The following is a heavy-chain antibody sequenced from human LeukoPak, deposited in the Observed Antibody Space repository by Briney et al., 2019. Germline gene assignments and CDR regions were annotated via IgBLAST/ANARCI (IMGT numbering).Heavy chain of an antibody. D-gene: IGHD6-19*01. CDR1: GYSFSNHY. V-gene: IGHV1-46*01. CDR3: ARAPTVAPHDY. J-gene: IGHJ4*02. Sequence: ASVKVSCKPSGYSFSNHYIHWVRQAPGQGLEWMGIINPSDGGTTYAQNIQGRGTMTRDTSTSTVYMELSSLRSEDTAVYYCARAPTVAPHDYWGQGTLVTVSS. CDR2: INPSDGGT.